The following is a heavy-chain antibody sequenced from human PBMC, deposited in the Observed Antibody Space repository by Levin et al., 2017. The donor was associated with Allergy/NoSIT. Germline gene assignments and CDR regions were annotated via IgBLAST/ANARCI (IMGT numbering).Heavy chain of an antibody. J-gene: IGHJ4*02. CDR2: INHSGST. CDR3: ARFLPVYYDSSGYYSPLRYFDY. CDR1: GGSFSGYY. Sequence: SCAVYGGSFSGYYWSWIRQPPGKGLEWIGEINHSGSTNYNPSLKSRVTISVDTSKNQFSLKLSSVTAADTAVYYCARFLPVYYDSSGYYSPLRYFDYWGQGTLVTVSS. V-gene: IGHV4-34*01. D-gene: IGHD3-22*01.